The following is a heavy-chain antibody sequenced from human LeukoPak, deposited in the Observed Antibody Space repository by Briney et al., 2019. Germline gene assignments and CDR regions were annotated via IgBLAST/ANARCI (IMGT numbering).Heavy chain of an antibody. Sequence: SETLSLTCTLAGRSISSYYWSWIRQPPGKLREWIWYIYYSGSTNYNPSLKTRVTISVDTSKNQFSLKLSSVTAADTAVYYCGRESSNSLKGPIEGGNWFDPWGQGTLVTVSS. V-gene: IGHV4-59*01. CDR3: GRESSNSLKGPIEGGNWFDP. D-gene: IGHD4-23*01. CDR1: GRSISSYY. CDR2: IYYSGST. J-gene: IGHJ5*02.